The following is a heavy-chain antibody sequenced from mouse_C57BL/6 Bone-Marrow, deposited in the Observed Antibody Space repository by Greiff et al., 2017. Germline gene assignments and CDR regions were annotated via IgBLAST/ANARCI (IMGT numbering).Heavy chain of an antibody. D-gene: IGHD4-1*02. CDR1: GYTFTSYW. CDR2: INPSNGGT. CDR3: AKAVQLGDPYWYFDV. Sequence: QVQLQQPGTELVKPGASVKLSCKASGYTFTSYWMHWVKQRPGQGLEWIGNINPSNGGTNYNEKFKSKATLTVDKSSSTAYMQLSSLTSEDAAVYYCAKAVQLGDPYWYFDVWGTGTTVTVSS. J-gene: IGHJ1*03. V-gene: IGHV1-53*01.